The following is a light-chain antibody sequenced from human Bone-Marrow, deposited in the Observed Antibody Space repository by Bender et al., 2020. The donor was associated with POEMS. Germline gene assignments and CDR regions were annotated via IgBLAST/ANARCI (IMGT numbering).Light chain of an antibody. V-gene: IGLV2-23*01. J-gene: IGLJ2*01. CDR1: SSDVGSYDL. CDR2: EDN. CDR3: CSYANTSTGVV. Sequence: QSVLTQPPSVSGSPGQSITISCTGTSSDVGSYDLVSWYQQHPDKVPKLMIYEDNKWPSGVSNRFSGSKSGNTASLTISGLRAEDEADYYCCSYANTSTGVVFGGGTKLTVL.